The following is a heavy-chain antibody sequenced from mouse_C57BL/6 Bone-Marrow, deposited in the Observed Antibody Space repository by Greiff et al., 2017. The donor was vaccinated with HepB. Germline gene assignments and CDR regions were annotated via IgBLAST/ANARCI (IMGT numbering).Heavy chain of an antibody. Sequence: VQLQQSGPELVKPGASVKISCKASGYSFTDYNMNWVKQSNGKSLEWIGVINPNYGTTSYNQKFKGKATLTVDQSSSTAYMQLNSLTSEDSAVYDCVVSFYDGPCYWYFDVWGTGTTVTVSS. CDR1: GYSFTDYN. V-gene: IGHV1-39*01. CDR3: VVSFYDGPCYWYFDV. CDR2: INPNYGTT. J-gene: IGHJ1*03. D-gene: IGHD2-3*01.